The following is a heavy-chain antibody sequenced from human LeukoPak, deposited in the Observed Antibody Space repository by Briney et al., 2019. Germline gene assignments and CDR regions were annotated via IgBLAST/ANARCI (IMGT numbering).Heavy chain of an antibody. CDR3: ARGNDYWSGYIDY. CDR1: GFAFSSHW. Sequence: GGSLRLSCAASGFAFSSHWMHWVRQAPGKGLVWVSHVKNDGSSTNYAGSVRGRFTISRDNAKNTLYLQMSSLRAEDTAVYYCARGNDYWSGYIDYWGQGALVTVSS. J-gene: IGHJ4*02. CDR2: VKNDGSST. D-gene: IGHD3-3*01. V-gene: IGHV3-74*01.